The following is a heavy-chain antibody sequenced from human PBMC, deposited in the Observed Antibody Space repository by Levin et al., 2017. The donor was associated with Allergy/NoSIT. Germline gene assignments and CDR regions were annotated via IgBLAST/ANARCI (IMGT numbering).Heavy chain of an antibody. CDR1: GYTFTAYY. D-gene: IGHD2-2*01. CDR3: ATVNNLYCTSSSCGTFDY. V-gene: IGHV1-2*06. J-gene: IGHJ4*02. Sequence: PMASVKVSCKTSGYTFTAYYLQWLRQAPGQGFEWMGRVDPNNGGTDFAQKFQGRVTMTRDTSISTAYLELSRLRSDDTAVYYCATVNNLYCTSSSCGTFDYWGQGTLVSVSS. CDR2: VDPNNGGT.